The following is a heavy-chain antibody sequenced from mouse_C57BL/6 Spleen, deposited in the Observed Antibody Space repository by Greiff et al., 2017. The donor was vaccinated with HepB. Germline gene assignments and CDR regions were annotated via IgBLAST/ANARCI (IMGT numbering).Heavy chain of an antibody. Sequence: SGPVLVKPGASVKMSCKASGYTFTDYYMNWVKQSHGKSLEWIGVINPYNGGTSYNQKFKGKATLTVDKSSSTAYMELNSLTSEDSAVYYCARRRLRHYYAMDYWGQGTSVTVSS. V-gene: IGHV1-19*01. CDR2: INPYNGGT. J-gene: IGHJ4*01. CDR1: GYTFTDYY. CDR3: ARRRLRHYYAMDY. D-gene: IGHD2-4*01.